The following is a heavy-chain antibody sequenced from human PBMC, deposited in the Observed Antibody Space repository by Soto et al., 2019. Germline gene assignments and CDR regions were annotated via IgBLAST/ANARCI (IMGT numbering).Heavy chain of an antibody. D-gene: IGHD3-22*01. CDR3: ARDSRITMIVVVNYCYYGMDV. V-gene: IGHV1-18*01. Sequence: GASVKVSCKASGYTFTSYGISWVRQAPGQGLEWMGWISAYNGNTNYAQKLQGRVTMTTDTSTSTAYMELRSLRSDDTAVYYCARDSRITMIVVVNYCYYGMDVWGQGTTVTVSS. CDR2: ISAYNGNT. J-gene: IGHJ6*02. CDR1: GYTFTSYG.